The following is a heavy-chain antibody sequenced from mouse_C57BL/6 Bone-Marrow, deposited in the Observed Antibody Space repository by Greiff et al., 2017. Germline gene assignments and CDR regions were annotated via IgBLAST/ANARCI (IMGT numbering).Heavy chain of an antibody. CDR1: GYSFTSYY. D-gene: IGHD3-2*02. CDR2: IYPGSGNT. CDR3: ARLGQLRLRRDY. J-gene: IGHJ2*01. Sequence: QVQLQQSGPELVKPGASVQISCKASGYSFTSYYIHWVKQRPGQGLEWIGWIYPGSGNTKYNEKFKGKATLTADTSSSTAYMQLSSLTSEDSAVYYCARLGQLRLRRDYWGQGTTLTVSS. V-gene: IGHV1-66*01.